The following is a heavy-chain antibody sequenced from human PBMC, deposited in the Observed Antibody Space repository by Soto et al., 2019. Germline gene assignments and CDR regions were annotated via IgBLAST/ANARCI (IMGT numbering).Heavy chain of an antibody. D-gene: IGHD3-3*01. CDR3: ARESFWSGFLDY. CDR1: GGSFSGYY. V-gene: IGHV4-34*01. Sequence: SETLSLTCAVYGGSFSGYYWSWIRQPPGKGLEWIGEINHSGSTNYNPSLKSRVTISVDTSKNQFSLKLSSVTAADTAVYYCARESFWSGFLDYWGQGTPVTVSS. CDR2: INHSGST. J-gene: IGHJ4*02.